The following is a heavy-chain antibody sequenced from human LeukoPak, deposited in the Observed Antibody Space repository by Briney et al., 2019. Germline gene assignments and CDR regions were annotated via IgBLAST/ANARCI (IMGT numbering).Heavy chain of an antibody. CDR3: AREGCSSTSCYPAPNWFDP. CDR2: INPNSGGT. Sequence: ASVKVSCKASGYTFTGYYMHWVRQAPGQGLEWMGWINPNSGGTNYAQKFQGRVTMTRDTSISTAYMQLSRLRSDDTAVYYCAREGCSSTSCYPAPNWFDPWGQGTLATVSS. J-gene: IGHJ5*02. CDR1: GYTFTGYY. D-gene: IGHD2-2*01. V-gene: IGHV1-2*02.